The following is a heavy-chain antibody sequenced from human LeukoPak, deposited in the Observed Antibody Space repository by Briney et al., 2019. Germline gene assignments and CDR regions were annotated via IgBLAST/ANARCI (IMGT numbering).Heavy chain of an antibody. CDR2: ISSGGVLR. CDR3: ARATKEVIVVVPAATPDY. V-gene: IGHV3-30*07. J-gene: IGHJ4*02. Sequence: GRSLRLSCAASGFTFINFAMHWVRQAPGKGLEWVSIISSGGVLRYYADSVKGRFTISRDNAKNSLYLQMNSLRAEDTAVYYCARATKEVIVVVPAATPDYWGQGTLVTVSS. D-gene: IGHD2-2*02. CDR1: GFTFINFA.